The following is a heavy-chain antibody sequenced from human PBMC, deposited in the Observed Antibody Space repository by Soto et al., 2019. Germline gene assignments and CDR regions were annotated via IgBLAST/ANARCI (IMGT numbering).Heavy chain of an antibody. D-gene: IGHD3-3*01. CDR1: GGSISSSNW. Sequence: ASETLSLTCAVSGGSISSSNWWSWVRQPPGKGLEWIGEIYHSGSTNYNPSLKSRVTISVDKSKNQFSLKLSSVTAADTAVYYCARDDDFWSGYYSGNGRYYYGMDVWGQGTTVTVS. CDR3: ARDDDFWSGYYSGNGRYYYGMDV. CDR2: IYHSGST. J-gene: IGHJ6*02. V-gene: IGHV4-4*02.